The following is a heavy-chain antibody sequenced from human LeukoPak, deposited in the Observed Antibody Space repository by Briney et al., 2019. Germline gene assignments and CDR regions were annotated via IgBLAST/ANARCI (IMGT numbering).Heavy chain of an antibody. V-gene: IGHV3-30*18. CDR2: LSSDGSNK. CDR1: GFIFSSYG. Sequence: PGGSLRLSCAASGFIFSSYGMHWVRQAPGKGLEWVAVLSSDGSNKYYTDSVKGRFTISRDNSKDTLYLQMNSLRVEDTALYYCAKGDEICSGGSCSPGYWGQGTLVTVSS. D-gene: IGHD2-15*01. J-gene: IGHJ4*02. CDR3: AKGDEICSGGSCSPGY.